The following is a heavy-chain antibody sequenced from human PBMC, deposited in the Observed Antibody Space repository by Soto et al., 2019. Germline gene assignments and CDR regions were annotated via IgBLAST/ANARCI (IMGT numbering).Heavy chain of an antibody. D-gene: IGHD6-13*01. J-gene: IGHJ5*02. CDR1: GYSINNYY. V-gene: IGHV4-4*07. CDR3: ARDIAAAGMEDWFDP. CDR2: IYTSGTT. Sequence: ETLSLTCPFSGYSINNYYLSWIRPPTGKGLEWLGRIYTSGTTTYNPSLKSRITMSVDTSKNQFSLKLSSVTVADTAVYYCARDIAAAGMEDWFDPWGQGTLVTVSS.